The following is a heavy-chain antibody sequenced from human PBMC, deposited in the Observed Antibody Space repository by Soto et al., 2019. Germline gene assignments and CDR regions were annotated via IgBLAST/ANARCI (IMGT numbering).Heavy chain of an antibody. CDR2: ISWNSGSI. Sequence: GGSLRLSCAASGFTFDDYAMHWVRQAPGKGLEWVSGISWNSGSIGYADSVKGRFTISRDNAKNSLYLQMNSLRAEDTALYYCAKDTSRRCSGGSCYSVNFDDWGQGTLVTVSS. D-gene: IGHD2-15*01. CDR1: GFTFDDYA. V-gene: IGHV3-9*01. CDR3: AKDTSRRCSGGSCYSVNFDD. J-gene: IGHJ4*02.